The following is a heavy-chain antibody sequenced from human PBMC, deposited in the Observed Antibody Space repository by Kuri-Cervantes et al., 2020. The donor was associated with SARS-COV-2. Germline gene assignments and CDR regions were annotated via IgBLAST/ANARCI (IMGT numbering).Heavy chain of an antibody. Sequence: GESLKISCAASGFTFSNAWMSWVRQAPGKGLEWVANIKQDGSEKYYVDSVKGRFTISRDDAKNSLYLQMNSLRAEDTAVYYCAKLVVVISGGLDYWGQGTLVTVSS. D-gene: IGHD3-22*01. CDR2: IKQDGSEK. V-gene: IGHV3-7*03. CDR3: AKLVVVISGGLDY. J-gene: IGHJ4*02. CDR1: GFTFSNAW.